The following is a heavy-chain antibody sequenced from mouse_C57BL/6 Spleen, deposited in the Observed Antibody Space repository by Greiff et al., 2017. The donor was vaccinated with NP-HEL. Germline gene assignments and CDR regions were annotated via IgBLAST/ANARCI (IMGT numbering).Heavy chain of an antibody. CDR2: ISYSGST. V-gene: IGHV3-8*01. Sequence: VQLKESGPGLAKPSHSLSLTCSVTGYSITSDYWNWIRKFPGNKLEYMGYISYSGSTYYNPSLKSRISITRDTSKNQYYLQLNSVTTEDTATYYCARWGYYDYDGWGYFDVWGTGTTVTVSS. CDR3: ARWGYYDYDGWGYFDV. D-gene: IGHD2-4*01. J-gene: IGHJ1*03. CDR1: GYSITSDY.